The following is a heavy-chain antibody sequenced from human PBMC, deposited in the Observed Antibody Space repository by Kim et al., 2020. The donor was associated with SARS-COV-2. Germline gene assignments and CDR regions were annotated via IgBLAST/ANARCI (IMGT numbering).Heavy chain of an antibody. D-gene: IGHD1-1*01. CDR1: GYTFTSYY. CDR3: ASNEVQLERGRYYYYGMDV. CDR2: INPSGGST. J-gene: IGHJ6*02. Sequence: ASVKVSCKASGYTFTSYYMHWVRQAPGQGLEWMGIINPSGGSTSYAQKFQGRVTMTRDTSTSTVYMELSSLRSEDTAVYYCASNEVQLERGRYYYYGMDVWGQGTTVTVSS. V-gene: IGHV1-46*01.